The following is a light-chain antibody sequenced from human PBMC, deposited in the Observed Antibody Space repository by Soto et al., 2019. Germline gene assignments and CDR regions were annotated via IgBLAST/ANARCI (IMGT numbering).Light chain of an antibody. J-gene: IGLJ1*01. CDR2: EVS. CDR1: DNDVGGYNY. Sequence: QSALTQPASVSGSPGQSITISCTGTDNDVGGYNYVSWYQQHPGKAPKLMIYEVSNRPSGVSNRFSGSKSGNTASLTISGLQAEDEADYYCSSFRSGGTRDVFGTGTKLTVL. V-gene: IGLV2-14*01. CDR3: SSFRSGGTRDV.